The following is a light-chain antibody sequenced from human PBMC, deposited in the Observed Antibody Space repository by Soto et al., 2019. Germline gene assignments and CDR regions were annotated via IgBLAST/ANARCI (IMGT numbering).Light chain of an antibody. CDR2: MAS. V-gene: IGKV1-5*03. Sequence: DIQLTQSPSTLYASVGDRVTITCRASQSITNWLAWYQQKPGKAPKVLIHMASSLKSGVPPRFSGSGSGTEFTLTITSLQPDDSATYYCQQYNSLSSVSVGGGTKVDIK. CDR1: QSITNW. J-gene: IGKJ4*01. CDR3: QQYNSLSSVS.